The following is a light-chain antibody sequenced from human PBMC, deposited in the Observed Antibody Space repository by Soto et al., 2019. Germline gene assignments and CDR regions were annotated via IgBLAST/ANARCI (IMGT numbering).Light chain of an antibody. V-gene: IGKV1-5*03. CDR2: KAS. CDR3: QQYNTYPT. J-gene: IGKJ1*01. CDR1: QSITSR. Sequence: DIQMTQSPSTLSASIGDRVTITCRASQSITSRLAWYQQKPGKAPKLLIYKASNLESGVPSRFSGSGSGTDFTLTISSLQPDDFATYYCQQYNTYPTFGQGTKVDIK.